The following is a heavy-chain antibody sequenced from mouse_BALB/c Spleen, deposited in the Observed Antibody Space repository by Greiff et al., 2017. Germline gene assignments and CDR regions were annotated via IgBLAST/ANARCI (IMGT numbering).Heavy chain of an antibody. V-gene: IGHV7-3*02. CDR3: ARDNRGAMDY. D-gene: IGHD2-14*01. J-gene: IGHJ4*01. CDR2: IRNKANGYTT. CDR1: GFTFTDYY. Sequence: EVKLVESGGGLVQPGGSLRLSCATSGFTFTDYYMSWVRQPPGKALEWLGFIRNKANGYTTEYSASVKGRFTISRDNSQSILYLQMNTLRAEDSATYYCARDNRGAMDYWGQGTSVTVSS.